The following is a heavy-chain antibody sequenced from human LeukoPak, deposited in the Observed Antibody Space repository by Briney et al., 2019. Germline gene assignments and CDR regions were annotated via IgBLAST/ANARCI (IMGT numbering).Heavy chain of an antibody. J-gene: IGHJ6*03. CDR3: ARLAYSSSPDYYYYMDV. CDR1: GYTFTSYY. D-gene: IGHD6-6*01. CDR2: INPSGGST. V-gene: IGHV1-46*01. Sequence: ASMKVSCKASGYTFTSYYMHWVRQAPGQGLEWMGIINPSGGSTSYAQKFQGRVTMTRDMSTSTVYMELSSLRSEDTAVYYCARLAYSSSPDYYYYMDVWGKGTTVTVSS.